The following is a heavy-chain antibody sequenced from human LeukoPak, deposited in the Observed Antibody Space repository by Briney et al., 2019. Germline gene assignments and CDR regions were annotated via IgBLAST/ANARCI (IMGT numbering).Heavy chain of an antibody. CDR3: AGDESGYDSWFDP. D-gene: IGHD5-12*01. J-gene: IGHJ5*02. Sequence: GASVKVSCKASGYTFTSYDINWVRQATGQGLEWMGWMNPKSGKIGIPQKFQGRVTMASNTSINTVYMELSSLRSDDTAVYYCAGDESGYDSWFDPWGQGTLVTVSS. CDR1: GYTFTSYD. V-gene: IGHV1-8*01. CDR2: MNPKSGKI.